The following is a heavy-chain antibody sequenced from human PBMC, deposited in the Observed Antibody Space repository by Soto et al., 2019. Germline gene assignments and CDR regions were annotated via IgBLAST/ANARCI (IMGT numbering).Heavy chain of an antibody. CDR3: ARRWGSAFDI. Sequence: SETLSLTCTVSGGSISSYYWSWIRQPPGKGQEWIGYIYYSGSTNYNPSLKSRVTISVDTSKNQFSLKLSSVTAADTAVYYCARRWGSAFDIWGQGTMVTVSS. CDR1: GGSISSYY. CDR2: IYYSGST. V-gene: IGHV4-59*08. J-gene: IGHJ3*02. D-gene: IGHD3-16*01.